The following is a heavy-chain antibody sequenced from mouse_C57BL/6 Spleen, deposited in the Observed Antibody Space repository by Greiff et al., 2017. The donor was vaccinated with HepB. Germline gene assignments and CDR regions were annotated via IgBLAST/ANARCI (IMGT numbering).Heavy chain of an antibody. CDR3: AREAGTLDY. J-gene: IGHJ2*01. Sequence: EVMLVESGGGLVKPGGSLKLSCAASGFTFSSYAMSWVRQTPEKRLEWVATISDGGSYTYYPDNVKGRFTISRDNAKNNLYLQMSHLKSEDTAMYYCAREAGTLDYWGQGTTLTVSS. D-gene: IGHD4-1*01. CDR1: GFTFSSYA. V-gene: IGHV5-4*01. CDR2: ISDGGSYT.